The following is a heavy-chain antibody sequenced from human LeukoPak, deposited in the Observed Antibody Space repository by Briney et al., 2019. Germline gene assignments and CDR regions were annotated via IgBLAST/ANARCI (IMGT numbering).Heavy chain of an antibody. J-gene: IGHJ4*02. Sequence: GGSLRLSCAVSGFTFSDYYMSWIRQAPGKGLEWVSYSTRSGSTMYYADSVKGRFTISRDNAKNSLSLQMNSLRAEDTAVYYCARVAVTLNFDYWGQGTLVTVSS. CDR3: ARVAVTLNFDY. V-gene: IGHV3-11*04. CDR2: STRSGSTM. CDR1: GFTFSDYY. D-gene: IGHD4-17*01.